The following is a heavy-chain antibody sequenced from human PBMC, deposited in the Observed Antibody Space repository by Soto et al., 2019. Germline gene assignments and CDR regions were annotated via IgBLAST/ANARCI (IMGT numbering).Heavy chain of an antibody. CDR2: IYYRGST. CDR1: GGSISIGDYY. CDR3: ASNSYAYTFYDY. V-gene: IGHV4-30-4*01. J-gene: IGHJ4*02. D-gene: IGHD5-18*01. Sequence: QVQLQESGPGLVKPSQTLSLTCTVSGGSISIGDYYWSWIRQPPGKGLEWIGYIYYRGSTYYNPSLKRRVIISVDTSKNQFSLKLSSVTAADTAVYYCASNSYAYTFYDYWGQGTLVTVSS.